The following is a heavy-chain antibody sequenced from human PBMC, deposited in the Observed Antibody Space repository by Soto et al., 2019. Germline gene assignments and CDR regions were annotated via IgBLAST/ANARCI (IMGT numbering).Heavy chain of an antibody. CDR3: ARDKVIAVADFYYYYGMDV. Sequence: QVQLVESGGGVVQPGRSLRLSCAASGFTFSSYGMHWVRQAPGKGLEWVAVIWYDGSNKYYADSVKGRFTISRDNSKNMLYLQMNSLRAEDTAVYYCARDKVIAVADFYYYYGMDVWGQGTTVTVSS. CDR2: IWYDGSNK. D-gene: IGHD6-19*01. J-gene: IGHJ6*02. V-gene: IGHV3-33*01. CDR1: GFTFSSYG.